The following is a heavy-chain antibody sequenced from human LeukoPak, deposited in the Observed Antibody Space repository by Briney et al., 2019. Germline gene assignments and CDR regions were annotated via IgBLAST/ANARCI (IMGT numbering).Heavy chain of an antibody. CDR1: GFTVSSNY. J-gene: IGHJ6*04. CDR3: AELGITMIGGV. D-gene: IGHD3-10*02. V-gene: IGHV3-53*01. CDR2: IYSGGST. Sequence: GGSLRLSCAASGFTVSSNYMSWVRQAPGKGLEWVSVIYSGGSTYYADSVKGRFTISRDNAKNTLHLQMNSLRAEDTAVYYCAELGITMIGGVWGKGTTVTISS.